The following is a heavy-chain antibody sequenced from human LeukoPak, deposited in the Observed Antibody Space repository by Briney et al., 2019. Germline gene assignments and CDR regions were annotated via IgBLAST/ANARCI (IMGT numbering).Heavy chain of an antibody. V-gene: IGHV5-51*01. CDR2: IYPGDSDT. Sequence: GESLKISCKGSGYSFSDYWIGWVRQMPGKGLEWMGIIYPGDSDTRYSPSFQGQVTISADKSISTAYLQWNSLKASDTAMYYCAIRYSGSYNDCWGQGTLVTVSS. D-gene: IGHD1-26*01. J-gene: IGHJ4*02. CDR3: AIRYSGSYNDC. CDR1: GYSFSDYW.